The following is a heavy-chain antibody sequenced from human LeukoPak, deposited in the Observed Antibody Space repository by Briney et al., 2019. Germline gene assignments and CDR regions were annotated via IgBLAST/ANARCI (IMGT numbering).Heavy chain of an antibody. CDR2: VRDKANSYTT. CDR3: ARERWRSGSYHDAFGI. D-gene: IGHD1-26*01. Sequence: GGSLRLSCAASGFTFSDHYMRWVRQAPGKGLEWVGRVRDKANSYTTEYAASVKGRFTISRDDSKNSMFLQMNNLETEDTAFYYCARERWRSGSYHDAFGIWGQGTMVTVSS. CDR1: GFTFSDHY. V-gene: IGHV3-72*01. J-gene: IGHJ3*02.